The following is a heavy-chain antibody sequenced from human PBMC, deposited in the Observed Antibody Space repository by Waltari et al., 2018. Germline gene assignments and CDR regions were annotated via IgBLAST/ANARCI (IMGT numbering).Heavy chain of an antibody. D-gene: IGHD5-18*01. CDR1: GGPISSNNYY. CDR2: IYYSGTT. Sequence: QLQLQESGPGLVKPSETLSLTCTVSGGPISSNNYYWGCIRQSPGKGLEWIGSIYYSGTTYYNPSLQSRATISVDTSKNQFSLKLTSVIAADTAMYYCARQGDSYGFFDSWGLGTLVTISS. V-gene: IGHV4-39*01. CDR3: ARQGDSYGFFDS. J-gene: IGHJ4*02.